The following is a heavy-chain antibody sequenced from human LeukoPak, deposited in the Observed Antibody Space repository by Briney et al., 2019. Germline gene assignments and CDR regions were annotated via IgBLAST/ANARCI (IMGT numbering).Heavy chain of an antibody. Sequence: PGGSLRLSCAASGFTFSTYTMYWVSHPPGKGLEWVSIIGSSGGGIHYADSVKGRFTISRDNSKNALYLQMNNLRAEDTAVYYCARGPNSNWSGLDFWGQGTLLTVSS. CDR1: GFTFSTYT. V-gene: IGHV3-23*01. CDR3: ARGPNSNWSGLDF. D-gene: IGHD6-6*01. J-gene: IGHJ4*02. CDR2: IGSSGGGI.